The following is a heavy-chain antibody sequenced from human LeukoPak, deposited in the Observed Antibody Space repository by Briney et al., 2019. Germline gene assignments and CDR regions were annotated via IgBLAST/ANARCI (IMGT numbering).Heavy chain of an antibody. J-gene: IGHJ3*02. CDR2: ISGSGGST. CDR1: GFTFSSYT. V-gene: IGHV3-23*01. D-gene: IGHD3-10*01. CDR3: ARRSTSAWFGFDAFDI. Sequence: GGSLRLSCAASGFTFSSYTMNWVRQAPGKGLEWVSAISGSGGSTYYADSVKGRFTISRDNSKNTLYLQMNSLRAEDTAVYYCARRSTSAWFGFDAFDIWGQGTMVTVSS.